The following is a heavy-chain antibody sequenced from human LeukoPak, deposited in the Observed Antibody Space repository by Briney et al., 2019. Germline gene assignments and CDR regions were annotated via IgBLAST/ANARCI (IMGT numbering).Heavy chain of an antibody. CDR3: ARGGRFGARRSVVVAATGIHGTSYSY. CDR1: GGSFSGYY. D-gene: IGHD2-15*01. J-gene: IGHJ4*02. Sequence: PSETLSLTCAVYGGSFSGYYWSWIRQPPGKGLEWIGEINHSGSTNYNPSLKSRVTISVGTSKNQFSLKLSSVTAADTAVYYCARGGRFGARRSVVVAATGIHGTSYSYWGQGTLVTVSS. CDR2: INHSGST. V-gene: IGHV4-34*01.